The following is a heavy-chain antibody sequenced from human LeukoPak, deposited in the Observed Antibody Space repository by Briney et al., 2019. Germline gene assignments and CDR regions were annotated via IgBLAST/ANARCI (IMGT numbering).Heavy chain of an antibody. D-gene: IGHD5-12*01. CDR1: GCIFANYG. V-gene: IGHV1-18*04. J-gene: IGHJ4*02. Sequence: GASVKVSCKASGCIFANYGFSWVRQAPGQGLEWMGWISADNHNTKYAQKFQDRVTMTDDRSTSTVYMELRSLRSDDTAVYYCARDRRGYSAYDGEGFDYWGQGTLVTVSS. CDR2: ISADNHNT. CDR3: ARDRRGYSAYDGEGFDY.